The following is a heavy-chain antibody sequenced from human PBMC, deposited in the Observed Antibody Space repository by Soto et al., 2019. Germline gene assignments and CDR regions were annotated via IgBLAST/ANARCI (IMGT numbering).Heavy chain of an antibody. V-gene: IGHV3-48*01. CDR3: VNGDYY. CDR1: GFTFSNHV. CDR2: INRDFNT. Sequence: EEQLVESGGGLVQPGGSLRLSCAASGFTFSNHVMNWVRQAPGRGLEWVSSINRDFNTYYADSVKGRFTISRDNAKDSLYLQRNSLRADETAVYYCVNGDYYVGQGTLVTVSS. J-gene: IGHJ4*02. D-gene: IGHD4-17*01.